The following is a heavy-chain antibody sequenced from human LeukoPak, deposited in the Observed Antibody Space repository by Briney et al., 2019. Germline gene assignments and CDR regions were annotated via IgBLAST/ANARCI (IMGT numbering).Heavy chain of an antibody. J-gene: IGHJ4*02. CDR1: GFTFSSYG. CDR3: AKTTVYSGSWYYFDY. D-gene: IGHD6-13*01. V-gene: IGHV3-30*18. CDR2: ISYDGSNK. Sequence: GGSLRLSCAASGFTFSSYGMHWVRQAPGKGLEWVAVISYDGSNKYYADSVKGRFTISRDNPKNTLYLQMNSLRAEDTAVYYCAKTTVYSGSWYYFDYWGQGTLVTVSS.